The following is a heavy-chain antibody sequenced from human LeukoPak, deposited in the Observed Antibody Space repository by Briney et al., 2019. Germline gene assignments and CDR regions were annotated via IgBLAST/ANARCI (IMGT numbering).Heavy chain of an antibody. CDR1: GFTFSSYS. CDR3: ASRWFGDRGEHY. CDR2: ISSSSSYI. Sequence: GGSLRLSCAASGFTFSSYSMNWVRQAPGKGLEWVSSISSSSSYIYYADSVKGRFTISRDNAKNSLYLQMNSLRAEDTAVYYCASRWFGDRGEHYWGQGTLVTVSS. D-gene: IGHD3-10*01. V-gene: IGHV3-21*01. J-gene: IGHJ4*02.